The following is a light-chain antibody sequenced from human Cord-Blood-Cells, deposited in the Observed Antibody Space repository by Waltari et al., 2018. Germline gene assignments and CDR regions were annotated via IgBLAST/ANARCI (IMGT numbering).Light chain of an antibody. J-gene: IGLJ3*02. Sequence: QSVLTQPPSVSGAPGQRVTISCTGSSSNIGAGYDVHWYQQLPGTAPKLLIYGNGNRPSGVPDRFSGSKSGTPASLAIAGLQAEDEADYYCQSYDSSLSAVFGGGTKLTVL. CDR1: SSNIGAGYD. CDR2: GNG. V-gene: IGLV1-40*01. CDR3: QSYDSSLSAV.